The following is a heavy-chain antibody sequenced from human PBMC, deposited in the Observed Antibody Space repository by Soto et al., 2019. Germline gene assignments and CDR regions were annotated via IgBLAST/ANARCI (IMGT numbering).Heavy chain of an antibody. Sequence: QVQLVQSGAEVKKPGASVKVSCKASGYTFTSYDINWVRQATGQGLEWMGWMNPNSGNTGYAQKFQGRVTMNGNPSISTAYMELSSLRSEDTAVYYCARGINYYASGDDAFDIWGQGTMVTVSS. V-gene: IGHV1-8*01. CDR2: MNPNSGNT. J-gene: IGHJ3*02. CDR3: ARGINYYASGDDAFDI. D-gene: IGHD3-10*01. CDR1: GYTFTSYD.